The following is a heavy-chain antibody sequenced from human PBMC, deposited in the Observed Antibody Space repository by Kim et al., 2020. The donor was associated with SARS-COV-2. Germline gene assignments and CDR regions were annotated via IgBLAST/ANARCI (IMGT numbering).Heavy chain of an antibody. CDR1: GGTFSSYA. CDR3: ARDSEQLVLESLRAWGMDV. V-gene: IGHV1-69*13. J-gene: IGHJ6*02. Sequence: SVKVSCKASGGTFSSYAISWVRQAPGQGLEWMGGIIPIFGTANYAQKFQGRVTITADESTSTVYMELSSLRSEDTAVYYWARDSEQLVLESLRAWGMDVWGQGTTVTVSS. D-gene: IGHD6-13*01. CDR2: IIPIFGTA.